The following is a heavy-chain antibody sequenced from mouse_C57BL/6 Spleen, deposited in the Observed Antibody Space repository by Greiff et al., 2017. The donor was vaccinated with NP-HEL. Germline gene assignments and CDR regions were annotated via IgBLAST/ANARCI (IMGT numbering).Heavy chain of an antibody. D-gene: IGHD1-1*01. CDR2: ISSGSSTI. CDR1: GFTFSDYG. J-gene: IGHJ1*03. V-gene: IGHV5-17*01. CDR3: ARDGSSNWYFDV. Sequence: EVQGVESGGGLVKPGGSLKLSCAASGFTFSDYGMHWVRQAPEKGLEWVAYISSGSSTINSADTVKGRFTISRDNAKTPLFLQMTSLRSEDTAMYYCARDGSSNWYFDVWGTGTTVTVSS.